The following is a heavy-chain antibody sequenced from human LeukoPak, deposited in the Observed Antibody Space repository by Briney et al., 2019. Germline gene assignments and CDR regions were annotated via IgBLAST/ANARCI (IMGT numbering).Heavy chain of an antibody. CDR3: TTGPYDYGSGTYYH. V-gene: IGHV3-15*01. J-gene: IGHJ4*02. CDR2: IKSKTDGGTT. CDR1: GFTFSNAW. D-gene: IGHD3-10*01. Sequence: GGSLRLSCAASGFTFSNAWMSWVRQAPGKGLEWVGRIKSKTDGGTTDYAAPVKGRFTISRDDSKNTLYVQMNSLKTEDTAVYYCTTGPYDYGSGTYYHWGRGTLVTVPS.